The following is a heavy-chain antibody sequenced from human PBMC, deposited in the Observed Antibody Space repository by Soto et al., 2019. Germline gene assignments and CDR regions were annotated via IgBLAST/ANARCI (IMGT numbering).Heavy chain of an antibody. CDR3: ARPVSDSGSYHNGFDS. J-gene: IGHJ4*02. CDR1: GYTFTSYG. D-gene: IGHD1-26*01. Sequence: QVQLVQSGAEVKKPGASVKVSCKASGYTFTSYGISWVRQAPGQGLEWMGWISAYNGNTNYAQKLQGRVTMTTDTATSTAYRELRSLGSDDTAVYYWARPVSDSGSYHNGFDSWGQGTLVTVSS. V-gene: IGHV1-18*01. CDR2: ISAYNGNT.